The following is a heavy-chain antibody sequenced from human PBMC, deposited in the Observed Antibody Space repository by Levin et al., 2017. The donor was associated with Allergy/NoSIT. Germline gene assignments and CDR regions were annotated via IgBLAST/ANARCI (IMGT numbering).Heavy chain of an antibody. V-gene: IGHV3-74*01. CDR1: GFTFNGYW. Sequence: GGSLRLSCAASGFTFNGYWMHWVRQAPGKGLMWVSRLNSDGSRAAYADSVKGRFTISRDNAKNTLFLHMSSLRAEDTAVYYCAKDRGDVAVVGTASKHYYHGMDVWGQGTTVTVSS. D-gene: IGHD3-3*01. CDR3: AKDRGDVAVVGTASKHYYHGMDV. J-gene: IGHJ6*02. CDR2: LNSDGSRA.